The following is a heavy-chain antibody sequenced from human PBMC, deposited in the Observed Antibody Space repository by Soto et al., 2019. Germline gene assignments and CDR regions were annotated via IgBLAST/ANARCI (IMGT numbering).Heavy chain of an antibody. CDR1: GYTFTSYY. D-gene: IGHD2-2*01. CDR3: ARVLKHPPLRQLLLNAFDI. CDR2: INPSGGST. V-gene: IGHV1-46*03. Sequence: ASVKVSCQASGYTFTSYYMHWVRQAPGQGLEWMGIINPSGGSTSYAQKFQCRVTMTRDTSTSTVYMELSSLRSEDTAVYYCARVLKHPPLRQLLLNAFDIWGQGTMVTVSS. J-gene: IGHJ3*02.